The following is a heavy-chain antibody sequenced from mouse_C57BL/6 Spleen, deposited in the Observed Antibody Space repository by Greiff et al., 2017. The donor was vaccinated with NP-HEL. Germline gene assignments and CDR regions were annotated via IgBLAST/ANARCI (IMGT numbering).Heavy chain of an antibody. V-gene: IGHV1-19*01. CDR2: INPYNGGT. CDR3: AILYDYDAWFAY. D-gene: IGHD2-4*01. CDR1: EYTFTDYY. Sequence: VQLQQSGPVLVKPGASVKMSCKASEYTFTDYYMNWVKQSHGKSLEWIGVINPYNGGTSYNQKFKGKATLTVDKSSSTAYMELNSLTSEDSAVYYCAILYDYDAWFAYWGQGTLVTVAA. J-gene: IGHJ3*01.